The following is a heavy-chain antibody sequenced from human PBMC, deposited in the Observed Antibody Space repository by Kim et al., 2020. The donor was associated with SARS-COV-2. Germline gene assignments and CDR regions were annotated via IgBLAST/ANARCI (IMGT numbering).Heavy chain of an antibody. CDR3: ARGRSKRFDS. D-gene: IGHD4-17*01. V-gene: IGHV4-34*01. CDR1: GGSFSGYY. Sequence: SETLSLTCAVYGGSFSGYYWSWIRQPPGKGLEWIGEINHSGITNYNPSLKSRVTISVDTSNNQFSLKLSPVTSAATAAYYCARGRSKRFDSWGQGTLVT. CDR2: INHSGIT. J-gene: IGHJ5*01.